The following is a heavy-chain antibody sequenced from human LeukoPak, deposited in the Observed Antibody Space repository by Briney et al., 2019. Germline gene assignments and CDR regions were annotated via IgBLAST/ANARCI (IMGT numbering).Heavy chain of an antibody. CDR2: INHDGRET. Sequence: PGGPLRLSCRDSFEGMSWVRQAPGKGLEWVATINHDGRETYYVDSVRGRFTIFRDNAKNSMCLQMTSLRAEDTAVYFCVRGDLDHWGQGTLITVSS. CDR1: FEG. V-gene: IGHV3-7*03. CDR3: VRGDLDH. D-gene: IGHD1-1*01. J-gene: IGHJ4*02.